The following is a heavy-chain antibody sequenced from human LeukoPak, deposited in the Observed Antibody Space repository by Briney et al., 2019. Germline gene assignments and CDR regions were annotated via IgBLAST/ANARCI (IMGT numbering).Heavy chain of an antibody. CDR1: GGTFTGYA. CDR3: ARGIAVVVPADDRMYGMDV. Sequence: ASVKVSCKASGGTFTGYAISWVRQAPGQGLEWMGMINPIVGIANYAQKFQGRVTINADKSTSTGYMELSSLRSEDTAVYYCARGIAVVVPADDRMYGMDVWGQGTTVTVSS. J-gene: IGHJ6*02. V-gene: IGHV1-69*04. D-gene: IGHD2-2*01. CDR2: INPIVGIA.